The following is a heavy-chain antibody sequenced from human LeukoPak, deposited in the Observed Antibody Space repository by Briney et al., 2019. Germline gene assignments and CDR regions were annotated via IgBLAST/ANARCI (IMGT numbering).Heavy chain of an antibody. V-gene: IGHV5-51*01. Sequence: GESLKISCKGSGYSFTSYWIGWVRQMPGKGLEWMGVIHPVDSDTTYSPSFQGQVTISADKSNNIAYLEWDSLKASDSGTYYCARRTGSGTYYSLFFDYWGQGALVTVSS. J-gene: IGHJ4*02. CDR2: IHPVDSDT. CDR1: GYSFTSYW. D-gene: IGHD1-26*01. CDR3: ARRTGSGTYYSLFFDY.